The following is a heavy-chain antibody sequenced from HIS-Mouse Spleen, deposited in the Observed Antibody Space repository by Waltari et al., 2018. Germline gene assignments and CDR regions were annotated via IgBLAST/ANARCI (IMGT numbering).Heavy chain of an antibody. CDR2: IKQDGSEK. Sequence: EVQLVESGGGLVQPGGALRPSCAASGFPLMIYWMPWVRQAPGKGLEWVANIKQDGSEKYYVDSVKGRFTISRDNAKNSLYLQMNSLRAEDTAVYYCARERRGPGWFDPWGQGTLVTVSS. D-gene: IGHD5-12*01. CDR1: GFPLMIYW. J-gene: IGHJ5*02. V-gene: IGHV3-7*01. CDR3: ARERRGPGWFDP.